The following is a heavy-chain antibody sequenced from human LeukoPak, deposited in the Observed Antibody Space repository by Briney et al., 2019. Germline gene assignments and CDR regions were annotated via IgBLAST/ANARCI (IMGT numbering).Heavy chain of an antibody. CDR1: GFTLSSYS. D-gene: IGHD3-16*02. Sequence: GGSLRLSCKVSGFTLSSYSMNWVRQAPGKGLEWVSYITSRSSDIYYADSVKGRFTISRDNAKTSLYLQMNSLRAEDTAVYYCASTYDYVWGSFRTGYFDYWGQGTLVTVSS. J-gene: IGHJ4*02. CDR3: ASTYDYVWGSFRTGYFDY. V-gene: IGHV3-21*01. CDR2: ITSRSSDI.